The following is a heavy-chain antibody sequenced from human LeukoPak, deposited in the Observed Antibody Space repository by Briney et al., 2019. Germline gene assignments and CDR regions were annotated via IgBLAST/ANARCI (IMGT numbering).Heavy chain of an antibody. Sequence: GGSLRLSCAASGFTFSSYETNWVRQAPGKGLEWVSYISSSGNTIYYADSVKGRFTISRDNAKNSLYLQMNSLRAEDTAVYYCARDRTDGYNYGSFFDYWGQGTLVTVSS. CDR3: ARDRTDGYNYGSFFDY. J-gene: IGHJ4*02. CDR1: GFTFSSYE. D-gene: IGHD5-18*01. CDR2: ISSSGNTI. V-gene: IGHV3-48*03.